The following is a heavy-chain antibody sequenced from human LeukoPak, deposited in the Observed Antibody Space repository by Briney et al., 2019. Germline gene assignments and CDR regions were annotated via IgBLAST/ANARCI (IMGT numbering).Heavy chain of an antibody. CDR3: ARRGYSSGWYALDY. CDR1: GFTFSSYE. Sequence: GSLRLSCAASGFTFSSYEMNWVRQAPGKGLEWIGSIYYSGSTYYNPSLKSRVTISVDTSKNQFSLKQSSVTAADTAVYYCARRGYSSGWYALDYWGQGTLVTVSS. D-gene: IGHD6-19*01. CDR2: IYYSGST. V-gene: IGHV4-39*01. J-gene: IGHJ4*02.